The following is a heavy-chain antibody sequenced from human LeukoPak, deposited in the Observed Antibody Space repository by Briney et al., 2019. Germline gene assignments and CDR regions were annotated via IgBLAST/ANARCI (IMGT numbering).Heavy chain of an antibody. CDR2: IYPGDSDT. D-gene: IGHD6-6*01. V-gene: IGHV5-51*01. Sequence: KPGESLKISCNSSGYIYTSYWIGWVRQLPGKGLEWMGIIYPGDSDTRYSPSFQGQVTISADKSISTAYLQWSSLKASDTAMYYCARQLVWDFDYWGQGTLVTVSS. J-gene: IGHJ4*02. CDR1: GYIYTSYW. CDR3: ARQLVWDFDY.